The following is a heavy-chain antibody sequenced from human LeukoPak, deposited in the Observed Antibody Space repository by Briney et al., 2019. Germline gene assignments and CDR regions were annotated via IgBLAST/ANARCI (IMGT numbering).Heavy chain of an antibody. CDR3: ARDEPTYYYGSGSFYGMDV. CDR1: GGSISSGDYY. Sequence: PSETLSLTCSVSGGSISSGDYYWSWIRKPPGKGLEWIGYIYYSRSTSYNPSLKRRVTISVDTSKNLFSLKLSSVTAADTAVYYCARDEPTYYYGSGSFYGMDVWGQGATVTDSS. J-gene: IGHJ6*01. D-gene: IGHD3-10*01. CDR2: IYYSRST. V-gene: IGHV4-30-4*01.